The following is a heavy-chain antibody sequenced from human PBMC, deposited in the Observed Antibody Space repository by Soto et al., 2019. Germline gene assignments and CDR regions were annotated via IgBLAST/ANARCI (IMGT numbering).Heavy chain of an antibody. CDR2: IYWDDDQ. D-gene: IGHD2-2*01. Sequence: QITLKESGPTLVKPTQTLTLTCTFSGFSLSADGVGVGWIRQPPGKALEWLALIYWDDDQRYSPSLKTRLTITKDTSKNQVVLTMTNMYPVDTATYYCAHAYGGTSWPNDAFDVWGQGTVLTVSS. V-gene: IGHV2-5*02. CDR3: AHAYGGTSWPNDAFDV. CDR1: GFSLSADGVG. J-gene: IGHJ3*01.